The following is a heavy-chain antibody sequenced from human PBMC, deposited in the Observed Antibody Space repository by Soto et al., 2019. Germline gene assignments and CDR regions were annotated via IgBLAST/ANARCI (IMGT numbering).Heavy chain of an antibody. Sequence: GGSLRLSCAASGFTFSSYGMYWVRQAPGKGLEWVALIWYDGSHKDYPDYVKGRFTISRDNSKNTLYLQMNSLRAEDTAVYYCARDRGYCSSTSFYTDYYYDRDVWGQGTTVTVSS. D-gene: IGHD2-2*02. J-gene: IGHJ6*02. CDR2: IWYDGSHK. CDR3: ARDRGYCSSTSFYTDYYYDRDV. V-gene: IGHV3-33*01. CDR1: GFTFSSYG.